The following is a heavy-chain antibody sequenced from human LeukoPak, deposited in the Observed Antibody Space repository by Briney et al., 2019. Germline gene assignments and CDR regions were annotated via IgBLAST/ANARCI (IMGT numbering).Heavy chain of an antibody. CDR3: ARELSPRDGKGYYFDY. CDR1: GGSISSGSYY. D-gene: IGHD2-21*02. CDR2: IYSSGST. J-gene: IGHJ4*02. Sequence: SQTLSLTCTVSGGSISSGSYYWSWIRQPAGRALEWIGRIYSSGSTNYNPSLKSRVTISVDTSKNQFSLKLSSVTAADTAMYYCARELSPRDGKGYYFDYWGQGTLVTVSS. V-gene: IGHV4-61*02.